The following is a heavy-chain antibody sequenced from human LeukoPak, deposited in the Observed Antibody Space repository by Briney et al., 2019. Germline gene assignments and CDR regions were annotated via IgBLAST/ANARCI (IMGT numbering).Heavy chain of an antibody. CDR2: IYHSGST. D-gene: IGHD3-22*01. J-gene: IGHJ4*02. Sequence: SGTLSLTCAVSGGSISSSNWWSWVRQPPGKGLEWIGEIYHSGSTNCNPSLKSRVTISVDKSKNQFSLKLSSVTAADTAVYYCARSSGYYLNYFDYWGQGTLVTVSS. V-gene: IGHV4-4*02. CDR3: ARSSGYYLNYFDY. CDR1: GGSISSSNW.